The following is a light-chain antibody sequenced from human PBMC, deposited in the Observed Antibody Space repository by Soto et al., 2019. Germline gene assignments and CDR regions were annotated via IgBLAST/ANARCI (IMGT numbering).Light chain of an antibody. CDR2: QDS. CDR3: QAWDSSSYV. CDR1: KLGDKY. V-gene: IGLV3-1*01. J-gene: IGLJ1*01. Sequence: YELTQPPSVSVSPGQTASITCSGDKLGDKYACWYQQKPGQSPVLVIYQDSKRPSGIPERFSGSNSGNTATLTISGTQAMDEADYYCQAWDSSSYVFGTGTKVTVL.